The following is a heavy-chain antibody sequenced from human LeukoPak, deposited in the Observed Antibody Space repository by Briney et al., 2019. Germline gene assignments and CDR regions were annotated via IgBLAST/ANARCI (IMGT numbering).Heavy chain of an antibody. CDR1: GFTFSSYS. V-gene: IGHV3-48*04. D-gene: IGHD6-6*01. Sequence: GGSLRLSCAASGFTFSSYSMNWVRQAPGKGLEWVSYISSASGSIYYADSVKGRFTISRDNAKNSLFLQMNSLRAEDTAVYYCAKGPPSSSAQYFQHWGQGTLVTVSS. J-gene: IGHJ1*01. CDR2: ISSASGSI. CDR3: AKGPPSSSAQYFQH.